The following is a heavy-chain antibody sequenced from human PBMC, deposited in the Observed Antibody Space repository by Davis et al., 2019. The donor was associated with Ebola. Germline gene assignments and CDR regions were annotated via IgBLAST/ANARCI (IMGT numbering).Heavy chain of an antibody. Sequence: GESLKISCAASGFTFSSYGMHWVRQAPGKGLEWVAVIWYDGSNKYYADSVKGRFTISRDNSKNTLYLQVNSLRAEDTALYYCARLACTSSSCYTGNYYYYYGVDVWGQGTTVTVSS. J-gene: IGHJ6*02. CDR2: IWYDGSNK. V-gene: IGHV3-33*01. CDR1: GFTFSSYG. D-gene: IGHD2-2*02. CDR3: ARLACTSSSCYTGNYYYYYGVDV.